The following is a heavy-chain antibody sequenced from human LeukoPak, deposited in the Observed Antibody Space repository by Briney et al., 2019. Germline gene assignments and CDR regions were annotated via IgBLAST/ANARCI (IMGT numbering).Heavy chain of an antibody. Sequence: SETLSLTCAVSGGPISSGGYSWSWIRQPPGKGLEWIGYIYHSGSTYYNPSLKSRVTISVDRSKNQFSLKLSSVTAADTAVYYCASFNSSGYFDYWGQGTLVTVSS. J-gene: IGHJ4*02. CDR2: IYHSGST. CDR1: GGPISSGGYS. D-gene: IGHD3-22*01. CDR3: ASFNSSGYFDY. V-gene: IGHV4-30-2*01.